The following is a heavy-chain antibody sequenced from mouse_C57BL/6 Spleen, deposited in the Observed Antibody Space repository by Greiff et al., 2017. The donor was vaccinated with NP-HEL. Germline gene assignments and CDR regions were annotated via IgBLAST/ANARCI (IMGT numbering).Heavy chain of an antibody. CDR1: GYSFTGYY. J-gene: IGHJ4*01. D-gene: IGHD2-1*01. CDR3: ARRGNGNFFYAMDY. Sequence: EVMLVESGPELVKPGASVKISCKASGYSFTGYYMNWVKQSPEKSLEWIGEINPSTGGTTYNQKFKAKATLTVDKSSSTAYMQLKSLTSEDSAVYYCARRGNGNFFYAMDYWGQGTSVTVSS. V-gene: IGHV1-42*01. CDR2: INPSTGGT.